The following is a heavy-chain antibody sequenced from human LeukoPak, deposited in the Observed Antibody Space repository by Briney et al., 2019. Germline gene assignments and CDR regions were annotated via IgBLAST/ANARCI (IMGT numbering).Heavy chain of an antibody. CDR1: GGSISSSSYY. Sequence: SETLSLTCTVSGGSISSSSYYWGWIRQPPGKGLEWIGSMYYSGSTYYNPSLKSRVTISADTSKNQLSLKLSSVTAADTAVYYCARLFHYYDSTAYPTFDYWGQGTLVTVSS. V-gene: IGHV4-39*01. CDR3: ARLFHYYDSTAYPTFDY. CDR2: MYYSGST. J-gene: IGHJ4*02. D-gene: IGHD3-22*01.